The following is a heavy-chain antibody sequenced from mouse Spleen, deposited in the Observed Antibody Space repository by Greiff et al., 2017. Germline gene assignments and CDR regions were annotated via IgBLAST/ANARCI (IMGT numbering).Heavy chain of an antibody. CDR3: SRGVTGAWFAY. J-gene: IGHJ3*01. CDR1: GYTFTDYN. V-gene: IGHV1S29*02. CDR2: IYPYNGGT. D-gene: IGHD2-3*01. Sequence: VQLQQSGPELVKPGASVKISCKASGYTFTDYNMHWVKQSHGKSLEWIGYIYPYNGGTGYNQKFKSKATLTVDNSSSTAYMELRSLTSEDSAVYYCSRGVTGAWFAYWGQGTLVTVSA.